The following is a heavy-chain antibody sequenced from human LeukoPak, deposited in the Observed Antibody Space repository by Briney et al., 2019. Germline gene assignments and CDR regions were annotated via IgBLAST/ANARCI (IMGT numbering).Heavy chain of an antibody. Sequence: GGSLRLSCAASGFTFNTYSMNRVRQAPGKGLQWVSGIGGSGSSTFYADSVKGRFTISRDNSENTLYLQMNSLRAEDTAVYYCAKHQYSSAWYQLDYWGQGTLVTVSS. CDR2: IGGSGSST. J-gene: IGHJ4*02. D-gene: IGHD6-19*01. V-gene: IGHV3-23*01. CDR3: AKHQYSSAWYQLDY. CDR1: GFTFNTYS.